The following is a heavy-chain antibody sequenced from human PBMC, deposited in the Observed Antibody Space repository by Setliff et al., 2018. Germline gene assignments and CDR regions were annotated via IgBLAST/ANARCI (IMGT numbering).Heavy chain of an antibody. Sequence: ASVKVSCKASGYTFTSHYMHWVRQAPGLGLEWMGTINPSSGRTSYAQKFQGRVTMTRDTSTSTVYMDMSSLRSEDTAVHYCARDVFPYHYEGAFDIWGQGTMVTV. D-gene: IGHD3-22*01. CDR3: ARDVFPYHYEGAFDI. CDR2: INPSSGRT. V-gene: IGHV1-46*01. J-gene: IGHJ3*02. CDR1: GYTFTSHY.